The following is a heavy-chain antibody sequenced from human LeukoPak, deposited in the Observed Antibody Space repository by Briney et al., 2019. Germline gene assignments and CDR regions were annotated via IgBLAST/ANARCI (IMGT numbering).Heavy chain of an antibody. CDR3: ARVGIAAGYNWFDP. V-gene: IGHV4-59*01. CDR2: IYYSGST. Sequence: SETLSLTCTVSGGSISSYYWSWIRQPPGKGLEWIGYIYYSGSTNYNPSLKSRVTISVDTSKNQISLKLSSVTAADTAVYYCARVGIAAGYNWFDPWGQGNLVTVSS. J-gene: IGHJ5*02. CDR1: GGSISSYY. D-gene: IGHD6-13*01.